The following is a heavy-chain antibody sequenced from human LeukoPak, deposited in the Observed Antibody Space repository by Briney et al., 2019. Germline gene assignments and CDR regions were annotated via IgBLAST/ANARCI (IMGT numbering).Heavy chain of an antibody. CDR3: ARGSGNYYTTFDI. CDR1: GFTFSSYG. Sequence: GGSLRLSCAASGFTFSSYGMHWVRQAPGKGLEWVAVIWYDGNSEYYADSVKGRFTISRDNSKNTLYVQMNSLRAEDTAVYYCARGSGNYYTTFDIWGQGTMVTVSS. J-gene: IGHJ3*02. V-gene: IGHV3-33*08. D-gene: IGHD3-10*01. CDR2: IWYDGNSE.